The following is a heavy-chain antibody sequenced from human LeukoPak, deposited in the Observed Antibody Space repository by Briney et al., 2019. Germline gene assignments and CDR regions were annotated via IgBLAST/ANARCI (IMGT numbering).Heavy chain of an antibody. J-gene: IGHJ4*02. CDR1: GGSFSGYY. Sequence: SETLSLTCAVYGGSFSGYYWSWILQPPGKGLEWIGEINHSGSTNYNPSLKSRVTISVDTSKNQFSLKLSSVTAADTAVYYCARRIAAAGMYYWGQGTLVTVSS. D-gene: IGHD6-13*01. CDR3: ARRIAAAGMYY. CDR2: INHSGST. V-gene: IGHV4-34*01.